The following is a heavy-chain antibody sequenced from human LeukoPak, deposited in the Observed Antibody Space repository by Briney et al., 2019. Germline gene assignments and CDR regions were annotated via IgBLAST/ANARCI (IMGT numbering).Heavy chain of an antibody. V-gene: IGHV1-46*01. Sequence: ASVKVSCKASGYTFTSYYMHWVRQAPGQGLEWMGVINPSGGSTSYAQKFQGRVTMTRDTSTSTVYMELSSLRSEDTAVYYCALYGSGSYVDYWGQGTLVTVSS. CDR1: GYTFTSYY. J-gene: IGHJ4*02. D-gene: IGHD3-10*01. CDR2: INPSGGST. CDR3: ALYGSGSYVDY.